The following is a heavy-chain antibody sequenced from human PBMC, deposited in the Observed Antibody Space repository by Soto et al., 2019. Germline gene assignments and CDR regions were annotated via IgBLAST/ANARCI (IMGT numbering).Heavy chain of an antibody. J-gene: IGHJ6*02. CDR2: VSGYNGET. CDR1: GYTFTKFG. D-gene: IGHD6-19*01. V-gene: IGHV1-18*01. CDR3: AREGLGIYYYNGMDV. Sequence: QVKLVQSGAEVKKPGASVKVSCKASGYTFTKFGISWVRQAPGQGLEWMGWVSGYNGETSYAQSLQGRVTMTTDTPTTTAYMELRSLRSDDTAVFYCAREGLGIYYYNGMDVWGQGTTVTVSS.